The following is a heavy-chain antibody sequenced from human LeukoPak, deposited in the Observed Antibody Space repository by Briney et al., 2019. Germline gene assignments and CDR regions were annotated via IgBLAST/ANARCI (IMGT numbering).Heavy chain of an antibody. CDR3: ASGRHDFLH. V-gene: IGHV3-7*01. CDR2: INLDGTEE. Sequence: GGSLRLSCAASGFVFSTYWMTWVRQAPGKGLEWVANINLDGTEEHYVDSTLKGRFTISRDNAKNSLYLQMTSLRVEDTAVYYCASGRHDFLHWGQGTLVTVSS. D-gene: IGHD3/OR15-3a*01. CDR1: GFVFSTYW. J-gene: IGHJ4*02.